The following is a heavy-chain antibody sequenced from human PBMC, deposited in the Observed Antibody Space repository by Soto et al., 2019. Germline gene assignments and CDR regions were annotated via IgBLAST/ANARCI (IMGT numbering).Heavy chain of an antibody. J-gene: IGHJ4*02. CDR3: ARSPRSHPWLLYFHC. CDR1: GFTFSNYA. Sequence: QVQLVESGGGVVQPGRSLRLSCAASGFTFSNYAMHWVRQAPGKGLEWVAVISYDGSDKYYADSVKGRFTISRDNSKNTLYLQMNSLKPDDTAVYSCARSPRSHPWLLYFHCWGQGTLVTVSS. D-gene: IGHD5-12*01. V-gene: IGHV3-30-3*01. CDR2: ISYDGSDK.